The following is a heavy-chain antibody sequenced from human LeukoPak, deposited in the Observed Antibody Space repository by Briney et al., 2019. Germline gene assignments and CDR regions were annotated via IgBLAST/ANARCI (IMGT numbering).Heavy chain of an antibody. CDR2: NIPIFGTA. CDR3: ARTYYDYVWGSYRYIGWFDP. J-gene: IGHJ5*02. Sequence: ASVKVSCKASGGTFSSYAISWVRQAPGQGLEWMGRNIPIFGTANYAQKFQGRVTITADESTSTAYMELSSLRSEDTAVYYCARTYYDYVWGSYRYIGWFDPWGQGTLVTVSS. CDR1: GGTFSSYA. V-gene: IGHV1-69*13. D-gene: IGHD3-16*02.